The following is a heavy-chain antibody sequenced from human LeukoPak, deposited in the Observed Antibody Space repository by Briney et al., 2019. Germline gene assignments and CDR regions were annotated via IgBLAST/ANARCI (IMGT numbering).Heavy chain of an antibody. V-gene: IGHV1-69*13. CDR2: IIPIFGTA. J-gene: IGHJ4*02. CDR1: GGTFSSYA. D-gene: IGHD3-10*01. CDR3: ARAMVRGVMRGYFDY. Sequence: ASVKVSCKASGGTFSSYAISWVRQAPGQGLEWMGGIIPIFGTANYAQKFQGRVTITADESTSTAYMELSSLRSEDTAVYYRARAMVRGVMRGYFDYWGQGTLVTVSS.